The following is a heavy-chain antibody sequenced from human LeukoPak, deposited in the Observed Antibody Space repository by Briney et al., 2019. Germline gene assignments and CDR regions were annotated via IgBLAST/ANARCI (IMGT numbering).Heavy chain of an antibody. CDR1: GGSISSFY. Sequence: SETLSLTCTVSGGSISSFYWSWIRQPPGKGLEWIGYIYYSGSANYNPSLKSRVTISVDTSKNQFSLKLNSVTAADTAVYYCARQTPYLYFDNWGQGTLVTVSS. CDR2: IYYSGSA. CDR3: ARQTPYLYFDN. V-gene: IGHV4-59*01. D-gene: IGHD2-15*01. J-gene: IGHJ4*02.